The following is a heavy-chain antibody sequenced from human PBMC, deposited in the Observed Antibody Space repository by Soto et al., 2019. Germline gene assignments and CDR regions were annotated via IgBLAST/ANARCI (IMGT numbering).Heavy chain of an antibody. CDR1: GGSISSYY. CDR2: IYYSGST. CDR3: ARDKDSGWYEGTGFDY. Sequence: KSSETLSLTCTVSGGSISSYYWSWIRQPPGKGLEWIGYIYYSGSTNYNPSLKSRVTISVDTSKNQFSLKLSSVTAADTAVYYCARDKDSGWYEGTGFDYWGQGTLVTVSS. V-gene: IGHV4-59*01. J-gene: IGHJ4*02. D-gene: IGHD6-19*01.